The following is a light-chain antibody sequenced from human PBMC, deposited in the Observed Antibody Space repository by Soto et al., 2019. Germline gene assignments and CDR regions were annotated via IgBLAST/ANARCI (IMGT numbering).Light chain of an antibody. CDR1: SSNVGGNT. J-gene: IGLJ3*02. Sequence: QSVLTQPPSVSGTPGQRVTISCSGSSSNVGGNTVNWYQQLPGTAPKLLIYSSNQRPSGVPDRFSGSKSGTSASLAISGLQSEDEADYYCSTWDDSLNGPVFGGGTKLTVL. CDR3: STWDDSLNGPV. V-gene: IGLV1-44*01. CDR2: SSN.